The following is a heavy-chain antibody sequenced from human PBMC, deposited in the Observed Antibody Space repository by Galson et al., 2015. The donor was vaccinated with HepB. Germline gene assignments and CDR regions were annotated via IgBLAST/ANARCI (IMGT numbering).Heavy chain of an antibody. D-gene: IGHD2-2*02. Sequence: SLRLSCAASGFTFSSYYMHWVRQAPGKGLEWVAVISYDGSNKYYADSVKGRFTISRDNSKNTPYLQMNSLRAEDTAVYYCARDPGYCSSTSCYTPNLQYYYGMDVWGQGTTVTVSS. V-gene: IGHV3-30-3*01. CDR2: ISYDGSNK. CDR1: GFTFSSYY. J-gene: IGHJ6*02. CDR3: ARDPGYCSSTSCYTPNLQYYYGMDV.